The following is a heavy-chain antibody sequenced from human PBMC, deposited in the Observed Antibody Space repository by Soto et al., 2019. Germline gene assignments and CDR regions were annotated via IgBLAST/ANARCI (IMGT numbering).Heavy chain of an antibody. D-gene: IGHD3-9*01. V-gene: IGHV1-69*01. CDR1: GGTFSSYA. CDR3: VGIDWLHY. CDR2: IIPIFGTA. J-gene: IGHJ4*02. Sequence: GASVKVSCKASGGTFSSYAISWVRQAPGQGLEWMGGIIPIFGTANYTQKFQGRVTITADESTSTAYMELSSLRSEDTAVYYCVGIDWLHYWGQGTLVTVSS.